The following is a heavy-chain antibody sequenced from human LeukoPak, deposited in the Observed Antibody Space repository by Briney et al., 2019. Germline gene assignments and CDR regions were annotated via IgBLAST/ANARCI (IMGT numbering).Heavy chain of an antibody. CDR3: AKDRIAVAGDYWYFDL. Sequence: GALRLSCAASGFTFSSYAMSWVRQAPGKGLEWVSAISGSGGSTYYADSVKGRFTISRDNSKNTLYLQMNSLRAEDTAVYYCAKDRIAVAGDYWYFDLWGRGTLVTVSS. V-gene: IGHV3-23*01. D-gene: IGHD6-19*01. J-gene: IGHJ2*01. CDR1: GFTFSSYA. CDR2: ISGSGGST.